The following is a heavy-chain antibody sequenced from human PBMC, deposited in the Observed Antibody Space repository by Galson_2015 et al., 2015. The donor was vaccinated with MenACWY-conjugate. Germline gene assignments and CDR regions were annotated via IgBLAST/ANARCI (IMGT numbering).Heavy chain of an antibody. J-gene: IGHJ6*02. Sequence: SLRLSCAASGFTSSSYTINWVRQAPGKGLEWVSSISMSSSYIYYADSVKGRFTISRDNAKNSLYLQMNSLRAEDTAVYYCARPLSRSSWYGSGMDVWGQGTTVTVSS. CDR3: ARPLSRSSWYGSGMDV. D-gene: IGHD6-13*01. CDR2: ISMSSSYI. CDR1: GFTSSSYT. V-gene: IGHV3-21*06.